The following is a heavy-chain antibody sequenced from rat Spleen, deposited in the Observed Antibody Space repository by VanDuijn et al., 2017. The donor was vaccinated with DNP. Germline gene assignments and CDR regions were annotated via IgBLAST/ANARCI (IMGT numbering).Heavy chain of an antibody. CDR3: TTHGASYGLNWFAY. Sequence: EVQLVETGGGLVQPGRSLKLSCVASGFTFSSYWMAWIRQVPGRGLEWIAGIISSGGGTYYPDSVEGRFTISRDVPKSTLYLQMDSLRSEDTATYYCTTHGASYGLNWFAYWGQGTLVTVSS. D-gene: IGHD1-11*01. CDR2: IISSGGGT. V-gene: IGHV5-31*01. J-gene: IGHJ3*01. CDR1: GFTFSSYW.